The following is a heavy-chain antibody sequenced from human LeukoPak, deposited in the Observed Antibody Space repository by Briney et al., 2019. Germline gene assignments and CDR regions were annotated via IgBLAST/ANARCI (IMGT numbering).Heavy chain of an antibody. CDR3: AKDVGRLTYYYDSSGYYHDY. CDR1: GITLSNYG. CDR2: ISDSGGRT. V-gene: IGHV3-23*01. D-gene: IGHD3-22*01. J-gene: IGHJ4*02. Sequence: GGSLRLSCAVSGITLSNYGMSWVRQAPGKGLEWVAGISDSGGRTNYADSAKGRFTISRDNPKNTLYLQMNSLRAEDTAVYYCAKDVGRLTYYYDSSGYYHDYWGQGTLVTVSS.